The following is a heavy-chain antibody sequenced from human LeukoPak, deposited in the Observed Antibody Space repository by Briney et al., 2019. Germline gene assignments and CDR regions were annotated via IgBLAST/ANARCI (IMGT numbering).Heavy chain of an antibody. V-gene: IGHV3-11*01. CDR2: ISSSGSTI. CDR1: GFTFSDYY. D-gene: IGHD5-12*01. J-gene: IGHJ4*02. Sequence: PGGSLRLSCAASGFTFSDYYMSWIRQAPGKGLEWVSYISSSGSTIYYADSVKGRFTTSRDNAKNSLYLQMNSLRAEDTAVYYCARELPPLPRGYADYWGQGTLVTVSS. CDR3: ARELPPLPRGYADY.